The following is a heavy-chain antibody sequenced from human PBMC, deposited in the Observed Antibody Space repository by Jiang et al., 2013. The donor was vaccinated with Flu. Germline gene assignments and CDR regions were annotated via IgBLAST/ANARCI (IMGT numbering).Heavy chain of an antibody. Sequence: VQLVESGGGLVKPGGSLRLSCAASGFTFSNAWMSWVRQAPGKGLEWVGRIKSKTDGGTTDYAAPVKGRFTISRDDSKNTLYLQMDSLKTEDTAVYYCTTDPYMAGNWGFDYWGQGTLVTVSS. CDR3: TTDPYMAGNWGFDY. CDR2: IKSKTDGGTT. CDR1: GFTFSNAW. V-gene: IGHV3-15*01. J-gene: IGHJ4*02. D-gene: IGHD7-27*01.